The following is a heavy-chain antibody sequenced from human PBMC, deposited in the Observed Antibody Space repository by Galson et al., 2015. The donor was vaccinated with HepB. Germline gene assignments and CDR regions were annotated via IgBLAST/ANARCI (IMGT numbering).Heavy chain of an antibody. CDR1: GYTFTNYA. CDR2: INTNTGEP. J-gene: IGHJ6*02. V-gene: IGHV7-4-1*02. Sequence: SVKVSCKASGYTFTNYAINWVRQAPGQGLEWMGWINTNTGEPTYAQAFTGRFVFSLDTSVTTAHLQISSLKPEDTAVYYCARVTSTHSFGRSRYSFYYYGMDVWGQGTTVTVPS. D-gene: IGHD2-15*01. CDR3: ARVTSTHSFGRSRYSFYYYGMDV.